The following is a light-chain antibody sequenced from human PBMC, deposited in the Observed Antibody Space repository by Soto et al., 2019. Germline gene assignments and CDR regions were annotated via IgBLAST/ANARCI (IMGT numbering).Light chain of an antibody. J-gene: IGKJ4*01. CDR1: QSVSSSY. Sequence: EIVLTQSPGTLSLSPGERATLSFRSGQSVSSSYLAWYQQKPGQAPRLLIYGASSRATGIPDRFSGSGSGTDFTLTISKLEPEDFALYYCQQYGSSPPLTFGGGTKVDIK. V-gene: IGKV3-20*01. CDR3: QQYGSSPPLT. CDR2: GAS.